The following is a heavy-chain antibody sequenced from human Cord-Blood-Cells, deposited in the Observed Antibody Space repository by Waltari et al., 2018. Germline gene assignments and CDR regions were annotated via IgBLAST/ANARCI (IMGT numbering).Heavy chain of an antibody. CDR2: IYYSGST. V-gene: IGHV4-39*01. CDR1: GGSISRSIYY. D-gene: IGHD3-3*01. Sequence: QLQLQESGPGLVKPSETLSLTRTVSGGSISRSIYYWGWIRQPPGKGLEWIGSIYYSGSTYYNPSLKSRVTISVDTSKNQFSLKLSSVTAADTAVYYCARRLATIFGVVIGFDYWGQGTLVTVSS. J-gene: IGHJ4*02. CDR3: ARRLATIFGVVIGFDY.